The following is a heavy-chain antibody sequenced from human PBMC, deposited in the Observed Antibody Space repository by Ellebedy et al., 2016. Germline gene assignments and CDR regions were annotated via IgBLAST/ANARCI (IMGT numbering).Heavy chain of an antibody. Sequence: GGSLRLXXAASGFTFSSYAMNWVRQSPGKGLEWVSGISDSGGSIHYADSVKGRFTISRDNAKKSVSLQMSSLRAEDTAVYYCARGDIVLVPAADFDSWGQGTLVTVSS. J-gene: IGHJ4*02. CDR3: ARGDIVLVPAADFDS. CDR2: ISDSGGSI. CDR1: GFTFSSYA. D-gene: IGHD2-2*01. V-gene: IGHV3-23*01.